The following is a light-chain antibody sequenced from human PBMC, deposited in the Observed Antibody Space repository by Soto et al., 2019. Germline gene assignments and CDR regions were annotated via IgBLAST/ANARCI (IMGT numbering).Light chain of an antibody. CDR2: GAS. J-gene: IGKJ5*01. CDR1: QSITSY. Sequence: DIQMTQSPSSLSASVGDRVTITCRASQSITSYLNWYQQKLGKAPKLLIYGASSLQSGVPSRFRGSGSGTDFTLTIRSLQPEDFATYYCQQSYGTPTFGQGTRLEIK. CDR3: QQSYGTPT. V-gene: IGKV1-39*01.